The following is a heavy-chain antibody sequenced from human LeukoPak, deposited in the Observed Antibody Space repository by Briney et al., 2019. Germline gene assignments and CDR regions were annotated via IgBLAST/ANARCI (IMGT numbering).Heavy chain of an antibody. V-gene: IGHV3-74*01. Sequence: PGGSLRLSCAASGFTFSSYWMHWVRQAPGKGLAWVSRINSDGSSTIYADSVKGRFTISRDNAKNTLYLQMNSLRAEDTAVYYCARGAARLGSDYWGQGTLATVSS. CDR3: ARGAARLGSDY. CDR2: INSDGSST. J-gene: IGHJ4*02. D-gene: IGHD6-6*01. CDR1: GFTFSSYW.